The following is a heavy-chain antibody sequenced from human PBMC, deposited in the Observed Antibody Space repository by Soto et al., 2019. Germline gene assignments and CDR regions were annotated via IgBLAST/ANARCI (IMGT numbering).Heavy chain of an antibody. CDR2: ISYDGSNK. D-gene: IGHD1-7*01. J-gene: IGHJ4*02. CDR3: AKDSVSRGNYIVGPFDY. CDR1: GFTFSSYG. V-gene: IGHV3-30*18. Sequence: GGSLRLSCAASGFTFSSYGMHWVRQAPGKGLEWVAVISYDGSNKNYADSVKGRFTISRDNSKNTLYLQMNSLRTEDTAVYYCAKDSVSRGNYIVGPFDYWGQGTLVTVSS.